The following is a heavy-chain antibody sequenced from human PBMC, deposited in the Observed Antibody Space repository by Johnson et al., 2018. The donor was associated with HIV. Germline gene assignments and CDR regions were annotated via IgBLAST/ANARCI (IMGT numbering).Heavy chain of an antibody. CDR2: IGTAGDT. D-gene: IGHD3-22*01. V-gene: IGHV3-13*01. J-gene: IGHJ3*02. CDR3: GGSYYYDSSGYYARNAFDI. Sequence: EMQLVESGGGVVQPGRSLRLSCVASGFRFSSYAVHWVRQATGKGLEWVSTIGTAGDTYYPGSVKGRFTVSREDAKNTLYLQMNSLRAEDTAVYYCGGSYYYDSSGYYARNAFDIWGQGTMVTVSS. CDR1: GFRFSSYA.